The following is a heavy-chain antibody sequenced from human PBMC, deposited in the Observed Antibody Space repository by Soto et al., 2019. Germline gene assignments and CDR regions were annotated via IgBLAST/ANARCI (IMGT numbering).Heavy chain of an antibody. CDR3: ARDVAPRGLVRAFDI. CDR2: INAGNGNT. J-gene: IGHJ3*02. V-gene: IGHV1-3*01. Sequence: ASVKVSCKGSGYTFTSYAMHWVRQAPGQRLEWMGWINAGNGNTKYSQKFQGRVTITRDTSASTAYMELSSLRSEDTAVYYCARDVAPRGLVRAFDIWGQGTMVTVSS. D-gene: IGHD1-26*01. CDR1: GYTFTSYA.